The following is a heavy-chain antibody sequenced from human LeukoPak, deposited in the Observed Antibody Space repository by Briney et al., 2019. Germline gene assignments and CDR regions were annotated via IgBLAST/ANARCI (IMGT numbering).Heavy chain of an antibody. CDR1: GFTLSSRW. V-gene: IGHV3-30-3*01. CDR2: ISYDGSNK. CDR3: ATLVATTRFDY. J-gene: IGHJ4*02. Sequence: GGSLRLSCVVSGFTLSSRWMMWVRQAPGKGLEWVAVISYDGSNKYYADSVKGRFTISRDNPKNTLYLQMNSLRAEDTAVYYCATLVATTRFDYWGQGTLATVSS. D-gene: IGHD5-12*01.